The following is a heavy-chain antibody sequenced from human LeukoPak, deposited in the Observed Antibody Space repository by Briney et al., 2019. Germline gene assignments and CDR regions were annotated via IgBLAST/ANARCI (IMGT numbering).Heavy chain of an antibody. V-gene: IGHV4-59*01. CDR1: GGSISSYY. J-gene: IGHJ5*02. CDR3: ARALITMVRGAWFDP. CDR2: ICYSGST. D-gene: IGHD3-10*01. Sequence: SETLSLTCTVSGGSISSYYWSWIRQPPGKGLEWIGYICYSGSTNYNPSLKSRVTISVDTSKNQFSLKLSSVTAADTAVYYCARALITMVRGAWFDPWGQGTLVTVSS.